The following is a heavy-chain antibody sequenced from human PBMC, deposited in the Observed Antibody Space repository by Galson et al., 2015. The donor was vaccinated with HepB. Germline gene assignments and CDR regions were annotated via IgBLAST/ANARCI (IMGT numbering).Heavy chain of an antibody. J-gene: IGHJ4*02. CDR1: GFTFSSYA. V-gene: IGHV3-23*01. D-gene: IGHD2-8*01. Sequence: SLRLSCAASGFTFSSYAMSWVRQAPGKGQEWVSAISGSGGSIYYADSVKGRFTISRDNSKNTLYLQMNSLRAEDTAVYYCASHPDCTNGVCRNYWGQGTLVTVSS. CDR3: ASHPDCTNGVCRNY. CDR2: ISGSGGSI.